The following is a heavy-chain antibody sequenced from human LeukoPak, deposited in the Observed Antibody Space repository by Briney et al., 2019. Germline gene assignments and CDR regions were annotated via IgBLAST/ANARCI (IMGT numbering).Heavy chain of an antibody. D-gene: IGHD1-26*01. CDR2: IYTSGST. CDR3: ARSTLGGATTGFDP. V-gene: IGHV4-4*07. J-gene: IGHJ5*02. Sequence: PSETLSLTCTVSGYSISSGYYWSWIRQPAGKGLEWIGRIYTSGSTNYNPSLKSRVTMSVDTSKNQFSLKLSSVTAADTAVYYCARSTLGGATTGFDPWGQGTLVTVSS. CDR1: GYSISSGYY.